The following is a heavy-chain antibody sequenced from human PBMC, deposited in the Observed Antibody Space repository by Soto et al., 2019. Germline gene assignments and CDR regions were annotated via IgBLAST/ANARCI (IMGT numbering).Heavy chain of an antibody. J-gene: IGHJ6*02. V-gene: IGHV1-46*01. Sequence: QVRLVQSEAEVKKPGASVQVSCKASGYTFTTYFIHWVRQAPGQGIEWMGRINPTGGDTVYAQKFQGRVSVTRDTSTSTVNIELGSLTAKDTAVYYCARGSYASNVFIMDVWGQGTAVTVSS. CDR3: ARGSYASNVFIMDV. CDR1: GYTFTTYF. D-gene: IGHD2-2*01. CDR2: INPTGGDT.